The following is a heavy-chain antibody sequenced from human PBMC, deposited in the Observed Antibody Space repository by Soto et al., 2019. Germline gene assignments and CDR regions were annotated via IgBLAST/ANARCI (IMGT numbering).Heavy chain of an antibody. Sequence: SGPTLVNPPQPLTLTCTFSGFSLSTSGMCVSWIRQPPGKALEWLALIDWDDDKYYSTSLKTRLTISKDTSKNQVVLTMTNMDPVDTATYYCARIPRAPGAFDIWGQGTMVTVSS. V-gene: IGHV2-70*01. CDR1: GFSLSTSGMC. D-gene: IGHD3-10*01. CDR2: IDWDDDK. J-gene: IGHJ3*02. CDR3: ARIPRAPGAFDI.